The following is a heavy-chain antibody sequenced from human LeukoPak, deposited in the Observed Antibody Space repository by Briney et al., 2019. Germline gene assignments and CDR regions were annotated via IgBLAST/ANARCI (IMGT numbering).Heavy chain of an antibody. CDR3: ARELERRPLFDY. Sequence: ASVKVSCKASGYTFTNYAMHWVRQAPGQRLEWMGWINAGNGNTKYSQKFQGRVTITADESTSTAYMELSSLRSEDTAVYYCARELERRPLFDYWGQGTLVTVSS. V-gene: IGHV1-3*01. CDR2: INAGNGNT. D-gene: IGHD1-1*01. J-gene: IGHJ4*02. CDR1: GYTFTNYA.